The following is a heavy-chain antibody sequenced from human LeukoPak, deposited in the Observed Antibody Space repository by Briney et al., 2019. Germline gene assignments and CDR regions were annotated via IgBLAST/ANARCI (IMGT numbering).Heavy chain of an antibody. CDR3: ARVRSSGWGKGFDY. CDR1: GGSISGYY. V-gene: IGHV4-59*01. Sequence: PSETLSLTCSVSGGSISGYYWSWIRQPPGKGLEWIGYIHYSGSTHYNPSLKSRVTISVDTSKNQFSLKLSSVTAADTAVYYCARVRSSGWGKGFDYWGQGTLVTVSS. J-gene: IGHJ4*02. D-gene: IGHD6-19*01. CDR2: IHYSGST.